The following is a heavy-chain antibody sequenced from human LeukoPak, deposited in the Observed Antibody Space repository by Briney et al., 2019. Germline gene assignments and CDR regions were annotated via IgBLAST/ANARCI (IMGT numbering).Heavy chain of an antibody. CDR1: GFTFSSYA. D-gene: IGHD6-19*01. CDR3: AKEFSSGGYLADAFDI. V-gene: IGHV3-23*01. J-gene: IGHJ3*02. Sequence: TGGSLRLSCAASGFTFSSYAMSWLRQAPGKGLEWVSAISGSGGSTYYADSVKGRFTISRDNSKNTLYLQMNSLRAEDTAVYYCAKEFSSGGYLADAFDIWGQGTMVTVSS. CDR2: ISGSGGST.